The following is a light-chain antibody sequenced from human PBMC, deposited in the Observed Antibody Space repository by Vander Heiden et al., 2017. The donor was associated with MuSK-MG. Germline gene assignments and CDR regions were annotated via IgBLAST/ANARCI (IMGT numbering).Light chain of an antibody. J-gene: IGKJ1*01. CDR3: RQARQWPFT. Sequence: VLTQSPLYLPGTVGQAASLPCRSSQSLVHRDRDTYMSWFFQRPGQSPRSLIYKVSNRDSGVPDSFIGSGSGTDFTLRISRVEAGYVGVYYCRQARQWPFTFGHGTKVDVK. V-gene: IGKV2-30*02. CDR1: QSLVHRDRDTY. CDR2: KVS.